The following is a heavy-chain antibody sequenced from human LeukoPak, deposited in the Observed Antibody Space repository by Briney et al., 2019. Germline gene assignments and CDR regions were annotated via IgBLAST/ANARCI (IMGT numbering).Heavy chain of an antibody. V-gene: IGHV4-30-2*01. CDR2: ISQSGNS. CDR1: GDSLSSSTCN. Sequence: PSETLSLTCKVSGDSLSSSTCNWSWIRQPPGKGLEWIGYISQSGNSYFTPSLKSRATISVDRSKNQFSLTLTSVTAADTAVYYCARDQVDYDTPDHFDYWGKGTLVTVSS. J-gene: IGHJ4*02. CDR3: ARDQVDYDTPDHFDY. D-gene: IGHD3-22*01.